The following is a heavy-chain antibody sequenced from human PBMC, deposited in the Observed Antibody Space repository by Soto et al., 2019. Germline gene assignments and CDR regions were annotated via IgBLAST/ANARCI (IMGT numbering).Heavy chain of an antibody. J-gene: IGHJ6*02. CDR2: LSGGGGST. CDR1: GVNFGGYW. CDR3: AREELPIYYYGMDV. V-gene: IGHV3-23*01. D-gene: IGHD1-7*01. Sequence: GGSLRLSCEASGVNFGGYWMHWVRQRPGNGLEWVSSLSGGGGSTYYNNSVRGRFTISRDNSNSTLFLQMNNLRSDDTAVYYCAREELPIYYYGMDVWGQGTTVTVSS.